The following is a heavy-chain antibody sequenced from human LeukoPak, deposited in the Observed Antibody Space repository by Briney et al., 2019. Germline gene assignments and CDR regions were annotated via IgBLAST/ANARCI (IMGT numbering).Heavy chain of an antibody. J-gene: IGHJ4*02. Sequence: SETLSLTCTVSGGSMSNNYWSWLRQPPGKGLEWMGYIYYTGSTNYNPPPKSRVTISVDASKTQFSLKVSAVTAADTAVYYCARGAGWYAYWGQGSLVTVSS. D-gene: IGHD6-19*01. V-gene: IGHV4-59*01. CDR1: GGSMSNNY. CDR3: ARGAGWYAY. CDR2: IYYTGST.